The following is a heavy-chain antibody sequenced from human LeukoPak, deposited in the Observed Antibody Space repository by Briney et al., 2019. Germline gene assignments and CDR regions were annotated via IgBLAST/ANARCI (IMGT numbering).Heavy chain of an antibody. CDR1: GGSFSGYY. CDR3: ARSPSGYRFDS. V-gene: IGHV4-59*01. CDR2: ISNSGST. J-gene: IGHJ4*02. Sequence: SETLSLTCAVYGGSFSGYYWTWIRKPPGKGLEWIGYISNSGSTNYHPSLKSRVTISSDTSKTQFTLKLTSVTAADTAVYFCARSPSGYRFDSWGQGTLVTVSS. D-gene: IGHD3-22*01.